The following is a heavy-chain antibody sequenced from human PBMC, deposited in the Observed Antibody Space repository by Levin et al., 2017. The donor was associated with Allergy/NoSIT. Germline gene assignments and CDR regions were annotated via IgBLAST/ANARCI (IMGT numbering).Heavy chain of an antibody. V-gene: IGHV4-61*08. J-gene: IGHJ5*01. CDR2: MYYSGGT. Sequence: SETLSLTCTVSGGSVNSAGYYWSWIRQPPGKGLEWIGYMYYSGGTNYNPSLKSRVSISVDSSKNQFSLKLRFVTAADPAVYYCARDSGDSSGYDSWGQGTLVTVSS. D-gene: IGHD6-19*01. CDR1: GGSVNSAGYY. CDR3: ARDSGDSSGYDS.